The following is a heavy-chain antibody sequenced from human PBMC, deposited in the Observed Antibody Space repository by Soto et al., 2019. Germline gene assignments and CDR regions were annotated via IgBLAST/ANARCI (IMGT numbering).Heavy chain of an antibody. V-gene: IGHV4-59*08. CDR2: IYYTGTT. Sequence: SETLSLTCTVSGGSIRDYYWGWIRQSPGKGLEWIGYIYYTGTTKYNPSLKSRVTISVDSSKNQFSLKLDSVTAADTAVYYCARGLITGSQYSGGWYYFDAWGQGTQVTVSS. CDR3: ARGLITGSQYSGGWYYFDA. D-gene: IGHD1-26*01. CDR1: GGSIRDYY. J-gene: IGHJ4*02.